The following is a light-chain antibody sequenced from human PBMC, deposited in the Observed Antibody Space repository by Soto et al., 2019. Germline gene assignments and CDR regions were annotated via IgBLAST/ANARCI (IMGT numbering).Light chain of an antibody. V-gene: IGLV2-23*01. CDR1: SNDVGSSNL. Sequence: QSVLTQPASVSGSPGQSITISCSGTSNDVGSSNLVSWYQQHPGKAPKLIIFEGDRRPSGVSGRFSGSKSGNTASLTISGLQAEDEADYYCCSFARSTTFYVFGTGTKVTVL. J-gene: IGLJ1*01. CDR2: EGD. CDR3: CSFARSTTFYV.